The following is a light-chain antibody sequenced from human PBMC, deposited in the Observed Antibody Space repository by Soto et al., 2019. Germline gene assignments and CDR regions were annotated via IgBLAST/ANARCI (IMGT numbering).Light chain of an antibody. CDR3: QQYKTYSRT. Sequence: DIQMTQSPSTLSASVGDRVTITCRASQDISPWLAWYQQKPGKAPKILIYKASSLESGVPSRFSGSDSGTEFTLTINSLQPDDFVTYYCQQYKTYSRTFGQGTKLEIK. V-gene: IGKV1-5*03. J-gene: IGKJ2*01. CDR1: QDISPW. CDR2: KAS.